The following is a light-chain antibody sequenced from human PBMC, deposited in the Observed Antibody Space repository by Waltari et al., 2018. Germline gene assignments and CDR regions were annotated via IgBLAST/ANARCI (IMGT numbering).Light chain of an antibody. Sequence: QAVVTQEPSLTVSPGGTVTLTCGSSPGHVPSGPFPYWFQQQPGQAPRTLISATSNRRSWTPARFSGSLLGGKAALTLSDAQPDDDADYYCLLSYHDAVIFGGGTKLTVL. J-gene: IGLJ2*01. CDR2: ATS. CDR1: PGHVPSGPF. V-gene: IGLV7-46*01. CDR3: LLSYHDAVI.